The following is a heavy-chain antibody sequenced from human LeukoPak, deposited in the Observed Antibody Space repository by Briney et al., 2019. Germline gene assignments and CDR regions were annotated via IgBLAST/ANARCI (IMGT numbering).Heavy chain of an antibody. CDR3: ARDPDQIVGANFDY. J-gene: IGHJ4*02. Sequence: GGSLRLSCAASGFTFSSYWMNWVRQAPGKGLEWVANIKQDGSGKYYVDSVKGRFTISRDNAKNSLYLQMNSLTADDTAVYYCARDPDQIVGANFDYWGQGTLVTVSS. V-gene: IGHV3-7*01. D-gene: IGHD1-26*01. CDR2: IKQDGSGK. CDR1: GFTFSSYW.